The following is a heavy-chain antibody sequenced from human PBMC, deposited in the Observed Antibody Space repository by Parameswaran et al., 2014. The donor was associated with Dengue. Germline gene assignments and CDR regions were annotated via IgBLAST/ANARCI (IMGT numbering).Heavy chain of an antibody. J-gene: IGHJ6*03. V-gene: IGHV3-48*03. CDR2: ISVRGNTI. D-gene: IGHD3-16*02. CDR3: ARGVFATHFYYMDV. Sequence: VRQMPGKGLEWVSYISVRGNTIYNADSVKGRFTISRDNAKKSLHLQMDSLRVEDTAVYYCARGVFATHFYYMDVWGKGTTVTVSS.